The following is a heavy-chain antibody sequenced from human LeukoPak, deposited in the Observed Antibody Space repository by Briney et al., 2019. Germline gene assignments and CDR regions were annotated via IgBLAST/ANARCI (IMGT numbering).Heavy chain of an antibody. CDR1: GGSISSYY. D-gene: IGHD3-10*01. CDR3: AANSADYNTLGSSYKV. J-gene: IGHJ4*02. Sequence: PSETLSLTCTVSGGSISSYYWSWIRQHAGKGLEWIGRIYTSGSTNYNPSLKSRVTMSVDTSKNQFSLKLSSVTAADTAVYYCAANSADYNTLGSSYKVWGQGTLVTVSS. CDR2: IYTSGST. V-gene: IGHV4-4*07.